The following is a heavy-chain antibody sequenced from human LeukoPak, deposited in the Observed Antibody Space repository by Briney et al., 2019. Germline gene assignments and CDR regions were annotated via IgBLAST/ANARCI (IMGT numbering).Heavy chain of an antibody. CDR3: ARDSIAAAGTSTYNWFDP. CDR2: IYYSGST. J-gene: IGHJ5*02. D-gene: IGHD6-13*01. Sequence: NPSETLSLTCTVSGGSISSYYWSWIRQPPGKGLEWIGYIYYSGSTNYNPSLKSRVTISVDTSKNQFSLKLSSVTAAVTAVYYCARDSIAAAGTSTYNWFDPWGQGTLVTVSS. CDR1: GGSISSYY. V-gene: IGHV4-59*12.